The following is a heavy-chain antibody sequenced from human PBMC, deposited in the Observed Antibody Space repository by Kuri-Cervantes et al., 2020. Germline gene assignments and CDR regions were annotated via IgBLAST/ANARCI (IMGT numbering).Heavy chain of an antibody. Sequence: LSLTCAASGFTFSSYGMHWVRQAPGKGLEWVANIKQDGSEKYYVDSVKGRFTISRDNSKNTLYLQMNSLRAEDTAVYYCAPTTVTTIGFGYWGQGTLVTVSS. CDR3: APTTVTTIGFGY. J-gene: IGHJ4*02. V-gene: IGHV3-7*01. CDR1: GFTFSSYG. D-gene: IGHD4-17*01. CDR2: IKQDGSEK.